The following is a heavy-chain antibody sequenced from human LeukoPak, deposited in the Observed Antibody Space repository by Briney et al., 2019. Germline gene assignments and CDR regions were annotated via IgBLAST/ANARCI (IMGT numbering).Heavy chain of an antibody. CDR1: EFTFTAYY. CDR2: LNPNTGGT. J-gene: IGHJ4*02. D-gene: IGHD1-26*01. V-gene: IGHV1-2*02. Sequence: ASVKVSCKASEFTFTAYYIHWVRQAPGQGLEWMGWLNPNTGGTKYAQKFQGRVTMTRDTSITTAYMELSSLTAADTAVYYCARMSDIVGANHFGFWGQGTLVTVSS. CDR3: ARMSDIVGANHFGF.